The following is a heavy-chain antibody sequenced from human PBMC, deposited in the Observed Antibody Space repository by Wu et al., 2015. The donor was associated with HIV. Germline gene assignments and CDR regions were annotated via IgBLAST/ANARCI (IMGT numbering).Heavy chain of an antibody. CDR1: GGTFSSHA. CDR2: IIPLFATS. Sequence: QVHLVQSGAEMKKPGSSVRISCKTSGGTFSSHAINWVRQAPGQRLQWVGRIIPLFATSNYAQEFQGRVTISADESTSTAFLELRSLRSDDTALYYCARDSADHYDTSSVYFSPRSGTWGPG. V-gene: IGHV1-69*13. D-gene: IGHD3-22*01. J-gene: IGHJ6*01. CDR3: ARDSADHYDTSSVYFSPRSGT.